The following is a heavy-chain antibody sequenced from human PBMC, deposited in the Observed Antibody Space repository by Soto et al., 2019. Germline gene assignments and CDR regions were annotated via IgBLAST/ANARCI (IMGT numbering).Heavy chain of an antibody. D-gene: IGHD2-8*02. J-gene: IGHJ4*02. CDR1: GGSFSGYY. CDR2: INHSGST. Sequence: QVQLQQWGAGLLKPSETLSLTCDVYGGSFSGYYWTWIRQPPGTGLEWIGEINHSGSTNYNPSLKTRVTISVDTSKNQVSLKLTSVTAADTAVYYCARDKITGLFDYWGQGTLVTVSS. CDR3: ARDKITGLFDY. V-gene: IGHV4-34*01.